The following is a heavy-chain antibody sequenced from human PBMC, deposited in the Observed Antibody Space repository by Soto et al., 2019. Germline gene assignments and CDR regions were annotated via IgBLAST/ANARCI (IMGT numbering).Heavy chain of an antibody. V-gene: IGHV3-15*07. CDR1: GFTFSNAW. CDR2: IKSKTDGGTT. D-gene: IGHD7-27*01. J-gene: IGHJ6*02. CDR3: TTDPDLTGDPWYYYGMDV. Sequence: GGSLRLSCAASGFTFSNAWMNWVRQAPGKGLEWVGRIKSKTDGGTTDYAAPVKGRFTISRDDSKNTLYLQMNSLKTEETAVYYCTTDPDLTGDPWYYYGMDVWGQGTTVTVSS.